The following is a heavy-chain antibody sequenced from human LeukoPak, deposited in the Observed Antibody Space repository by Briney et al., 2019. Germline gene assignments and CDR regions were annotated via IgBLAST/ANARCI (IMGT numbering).Heavy chain of an antibody. D-gene: IGHD3-22*01. CDR1: GGSFSGYY. Sequence: PSETLSLTCAVYGGSFSGYYWSWIRQPPGKGLEWIGEINHSGSTNYNPSLKSRVTISVDTSKNQFSLKLSSVTAADTAVYYYARGRGLFYDSSGYFSLTPFDYWGQGALVTVSS. CDR3: ARGRGLFYDSSGYFSLTPFDY. J-gene: IGHJ4*02. V-gene: IGHV4-34*01. CDR2: INHSGST.